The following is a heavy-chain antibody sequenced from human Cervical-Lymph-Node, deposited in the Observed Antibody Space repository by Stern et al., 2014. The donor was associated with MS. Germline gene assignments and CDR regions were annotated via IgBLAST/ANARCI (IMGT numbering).Heavy chain of an antibody. CDR2: INSDGSST. CDR3: AREVCSSTSCSPTNRYNWNYMGY. Sequence: VQLVQSGGGLVQPGGSLRLSCAASGFTFSSYWMHWVRQAPGKGLVWVSRINSDGSSTSYADSVKGRFTISRDNAKNTLYLQMNSLRAEDTAVYYCAREVCSSTSCSPTNRYNWNYMGYWGQGTLVTVSS. CDR1: GFTFSSYW. J-gene: IGHJ4*02. V-gene: IGHV3-74*01. D-gene: IGHD2-2*01.